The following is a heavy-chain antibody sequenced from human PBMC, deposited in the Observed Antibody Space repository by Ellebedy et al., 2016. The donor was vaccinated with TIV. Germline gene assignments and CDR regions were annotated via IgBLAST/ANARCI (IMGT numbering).Heavy chain of an antibody. J-gene: IGHJ4*02. V-gene: IGHV3-49*03. CDR2: IRSKAYGGTT. D-gene: IGHD6-13*01. Sequence: GESLKISCTASGFTFGDYAMSWFRQAPGKGLEWVGFIRSKAYGGTTEYAASVKGRFTISRDDSKSIAYLQMNSLKTEDTAVYYCTADSSSLVWKDYWGQGTLVTVSS. CDR3: TADSSSLVWKDY. CDR1: GFTFGDYA.